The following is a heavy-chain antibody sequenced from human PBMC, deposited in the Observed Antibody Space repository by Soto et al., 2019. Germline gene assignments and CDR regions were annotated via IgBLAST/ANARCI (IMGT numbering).Heavy chain of an antibody. J-gene: IGHJ6*02. Sequence: TLSITCTVSGGFISSGGYYWAWIRQLPGKGLEWIGYIYHSGSTYYNPSLKSRVAISVDTSKNQFSLKLTSVPAADTAIYYCARERCSPSGPRDVWGQGTTVTGSS. V-gene: IGHV4-31*03. CDR3: ARERCSPSGPRDV. D-gene: IGHD2-15*01. CDR2: IYHSGST. CDR1: GGFISSGGYY.